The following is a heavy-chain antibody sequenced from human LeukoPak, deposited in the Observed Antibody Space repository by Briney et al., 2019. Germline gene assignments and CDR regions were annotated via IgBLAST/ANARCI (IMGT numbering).Heavy chain of an antibody. V-gene: IGHV3-30*18. J-gene: IGHJ4*02. CDR1: GFTFSSYD. D-gene: IGHD1-26*01. CDR2: KLYDGSNK. CDR3: AKEGSNGDFDY. Sequence: GGSLRLSCAASGFTFSSYDMHWVRQATGKGLECVTVKLYDGSNKYYGDSVKGRFTISRDNSKNTLYLKMNSLRAEDTAVYYCAKEGSNGDFDYWGQGTLVTVSS.